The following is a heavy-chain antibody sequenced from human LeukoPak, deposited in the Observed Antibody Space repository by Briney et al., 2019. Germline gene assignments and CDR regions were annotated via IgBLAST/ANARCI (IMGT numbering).Heavy chain of an antibody. D-gene: IGHD5-12*01. CDR3: ARGRSTGYPYYFEY. J-gene: IGHJ4*02. Sequence: ASVKVSCKASGYPFTSYDINWVRQATGQGLEWMGWMNPNSGSTGYAQKFQGRVTITRNTSISTAYMELGGLRSEDTAVYYCARGRSTGYPYYFEYWGQGTLVTVSS. CDR2: MNPNSGST. CDR1: GYPFTSYD. V-gene: IGHV1-8*03.